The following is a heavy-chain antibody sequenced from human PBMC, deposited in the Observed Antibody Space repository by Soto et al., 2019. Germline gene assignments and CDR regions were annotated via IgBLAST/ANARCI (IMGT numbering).Heavy chain of an antibody. CDR1: GYTFTGYY. Sequence: ASVKVSCKASGYTFTGYYMHWVRQAPGQGLEWMGWISAYNGNTNYAQKLQGRVTMTTDTSTSTAYMELRSLRSDDTAVYYCATTRNHYYYGMDVWGQGTTLTVYS. J-gene: IGHJ6*02. CDR2: ISAYNGNT. CDR3: ATTRNHYYYGMDV. V-gene: IGHV1-18*04. D-gene: IGHD1-1*01.